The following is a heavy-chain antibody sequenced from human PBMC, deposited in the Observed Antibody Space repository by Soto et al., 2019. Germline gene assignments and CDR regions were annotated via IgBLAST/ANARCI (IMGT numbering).Heavy chain of an antibody. CDR2: IYYSGST. J-gene: IGHJ4*02. CDR3: ARALYGDYVAFGY. Sequence: PSETLSLTCTVSGGSISSYYWSWIRQPPGKGLEWIGYIYYSGSTNYNPSLKSRVTISVDTSKNQFSLKLSSVTAADTAVYYCARALYGDYVAFGYWGQGTLVTVSS. D-gene: IGHD4-17*01. CDR1: GGSISSYY. V-gene: IGHV4-59*12.